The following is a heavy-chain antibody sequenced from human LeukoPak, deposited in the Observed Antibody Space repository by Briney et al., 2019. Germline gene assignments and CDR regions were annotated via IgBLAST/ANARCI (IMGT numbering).Heavy chain of an antibody. CDR1: GGSISTYY. D-gene: IGHD1-26*01. CDR2: IYYSGIT. J-gene: IGHJ3*02. V-gene: IGHV4-59*01. CDR3: ARWEASRVAFDI. Sequence: SETLSLTCTVSGGSISTYYWSWIRQPPGRGLEWIGYIYYSGITDYSPSLKSRVTISIDTSEKQFSLKLGSVTAADTAVYYCARWEASRVAFDIWGQGTLVTVSS.